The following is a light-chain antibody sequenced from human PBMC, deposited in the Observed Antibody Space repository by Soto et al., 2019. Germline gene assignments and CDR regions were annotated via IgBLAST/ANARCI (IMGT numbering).Light chain of an antibody. J-gene: IGKJ5*01. Sequence: VMTQCPATLSVSPGARATLSCRASQSVSSKLAWYQQKPGQAPRFLIHGASTRATGIPARFSGSGSGTDFTLTISSLDPEDFAVYYCQQRNNWSTFGQGTRLEIK. CDR2: GAS. CDR3: QQRNNWST. V-gene: IGKV3D-15*01. CDR1: QSVSSK.